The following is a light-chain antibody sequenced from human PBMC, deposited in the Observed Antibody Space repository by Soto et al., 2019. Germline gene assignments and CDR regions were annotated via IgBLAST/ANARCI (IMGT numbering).Light chain of an antibody. V-gene: IGKV1-5*03. Sequence: DIQMTQSPSTLSASLGDRVTISCRASQNVNIFLAWYQQKPGKAPKLLIYKASTLKSGVPSRFSGSGSGTEFTLTISSLQPDDFATYYCQHYNSYSEAFGQGTKVDI. CDR1: QNVNIF. J-gene: IGKJ1*01. CDR2: KAS. CDR3: QHYNSYSEA.